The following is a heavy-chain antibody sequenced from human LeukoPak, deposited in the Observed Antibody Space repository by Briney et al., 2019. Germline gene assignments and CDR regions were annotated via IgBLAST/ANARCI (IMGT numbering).Heavy chain of an antibody. Sequence: GGSLRLSCAASGLTFDDYAMHWVRQAPGEGLEWVSLISGDGGSTYYADSVKGRFTISRDNSKNSLYLQMNSLRTEDTALYYCAKEGYCSGGSCSFDYWGEGTLVTVSS. CDR1: GLTFDDYA. CDR2: ISGDGGST. D-gene: IGHD2-15*01. J-gene: IGHJ4*02. V-gene: IGHV3-43*02. CDR3: AKEGYCSGGSCSFDY.